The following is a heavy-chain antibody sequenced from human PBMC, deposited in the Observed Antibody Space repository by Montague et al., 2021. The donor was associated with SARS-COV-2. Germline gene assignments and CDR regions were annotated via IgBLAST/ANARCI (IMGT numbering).Heavy chain of an antibody. CDR2: IYYSGST. J-gene: IGHJ5*02. Sequence: SETLSLTCTVSGGSISSYYWSWIRQPPGKGLEWIGYIYYSGSTNYNPSLKSRVTISVDTSKNQFSLKLSPVTAADTAVDYCARDSGGSAPEDWLGFDPWGQGTLVTVSS. CDR3: ARDSGGSAPEDWLGFDP. D-gene: IGHD2-15*01. V-gene: IGHV4-59*01. CDR1: GGSISSYY.